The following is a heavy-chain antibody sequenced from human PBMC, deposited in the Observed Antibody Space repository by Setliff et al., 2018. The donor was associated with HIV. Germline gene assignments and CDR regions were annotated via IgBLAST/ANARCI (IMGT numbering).Heavy chain of an antibody. Sequence: PGGSLRLSCTTSGFTFGVYAMTWVRQAPGKGLEWVGFIRSNDYGGTTEYAASVKGRFTMSRDNSKNTVYLQMNSLRAEDTALYYCAKDLDSSGYQRRAEYFHHWGQGTLVTVSS. J-gene: IGHJ1*01. CDR2: IRSNDYGGTT. V-gene: IGHV3-49*04. CDR3: AKDLDSSGYQRRAEYFHH. CDR1: GFTFGVYA. D-gene: IGHD3-22*01.